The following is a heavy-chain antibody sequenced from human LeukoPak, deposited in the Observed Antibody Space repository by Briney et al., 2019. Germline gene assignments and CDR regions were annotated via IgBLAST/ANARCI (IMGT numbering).Heavy chain of an antibody. CDR3: ARALYYDILTGEYYYYGMDV. J-gene: IGHJ6*02. Sequence: GGSLRLSCAASGFTVSSNYMSWVRQAPGKGLEWVSVIYSGGSTYYADSVKGRFTISRGNSKNTLYLQMNSLRAEDTAVYYCARALYYDILTGEYYYYGMDVWGQGTTVTVSS. V-gene: IGHV3-66*01. CDR1: GFTVSSNY. D-gene: IGHD3-9*01. CDR2: IYSGGST.